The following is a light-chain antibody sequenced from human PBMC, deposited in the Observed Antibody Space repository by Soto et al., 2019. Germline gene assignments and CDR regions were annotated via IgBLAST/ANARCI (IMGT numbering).Light chain of an antibody. CDR2: AAS. Sequence: DIQMTQSPSPLSASVGDSVTITCRASQTIKTYLNWYRHKPGKAPELLIYAASRLQSGVASRFSGSGSGTYFILTISSLQPDDLATYDCQQTYTAPGTFGQGTKVEI. V-gene: IGKV1-39*01. J-gene: IGKJ1*01. CDR1: QTIKTY. CDR3: QQTYTAPGT.